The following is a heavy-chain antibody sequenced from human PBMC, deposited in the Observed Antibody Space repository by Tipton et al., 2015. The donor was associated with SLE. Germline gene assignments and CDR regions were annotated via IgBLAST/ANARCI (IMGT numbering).Heavy chain of an antibody. CDR3: ARVKIAARRGGYWYFDL. D-gene: IGHD6-6*01. CDR1: GFTFSSYG. Sequence: SLRLSCAASGFTFSSYGMHWVRQAPGKGLELVAFISYDGSNKYYADSVKGRFTISRDNSKNTLYLQMNSLRAEDTAVYYCARVKIAARRGGYWYFDLWGRGTLVTVSS. J-gene: IGHJ2*01. CDR2: ISYDGSNK. V-gene: IGHV3-30*19.